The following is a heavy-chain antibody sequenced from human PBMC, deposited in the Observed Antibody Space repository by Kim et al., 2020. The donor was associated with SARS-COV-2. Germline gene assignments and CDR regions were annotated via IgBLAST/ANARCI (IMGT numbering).Heavy chain of an antibody. CDR2: ISSVSYYT. Sequence: GGSLRLSCAASGFTFTSYSLNWVRQAPGKGLEWVSSISSVSYYTFYADSVKGRFTISRDNANNSLFLQMNSLRVEDTAVYYCARDINLKGPFDNWGQGTLVTVSS. CDR1: GFTFTSYS. V-gene: IGHV3-21*01. J-gene: IGHJ4*02. D-gene: IGHD1-20*01. CDR3: ARDINLKGPFDN.